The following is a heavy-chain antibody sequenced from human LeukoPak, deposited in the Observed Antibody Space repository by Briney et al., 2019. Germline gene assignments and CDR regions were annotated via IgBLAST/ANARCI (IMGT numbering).Heavy chain of an antibody. D-gene: IGHD6-13*01. J-gene: IGHJ5*02. CDR1: GYTLTELS. CDR2: FDPEDGET. Sequence: GASVKVSCKVSGYTLTELSMHWVRQAPGKGLEWMGGFDPEDGETIYAQKFQGRVTITRDTSASTAYMELGSLRSEDTAVYYCAREYSSSWYGVGGPWGQGTLVTVSS. V-gene: IGHV1-24*01. CDR3: AREYSSSWYGVGGP.